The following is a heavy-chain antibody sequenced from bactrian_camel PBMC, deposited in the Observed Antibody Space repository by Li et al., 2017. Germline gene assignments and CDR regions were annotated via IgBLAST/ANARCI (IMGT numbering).Heavy chain of an antibody. CDR2: INTGSSST. CDR3: AAGCRGSDVVPSLSHDEFPY. Sequence: VQLVESGGGYVQPGGSLRLSCAASGFTFSTYWMYWVRQAPGKGLEWVSFINTGSSSTVYADSVKGRFTISRDNAKGLLSLQMSRLKPEDTAMYFCAAGCRGSDVVPSLSHDEFPYWGQGTQVTVS. CDR1: GFTFSTYW. D-gene: IGHD3*01. V-gene: IGHV3S1*01. J-gene: IGHJ4*01.